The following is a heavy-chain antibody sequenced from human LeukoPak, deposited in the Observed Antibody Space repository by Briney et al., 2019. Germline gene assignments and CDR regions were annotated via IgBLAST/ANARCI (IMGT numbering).Heavy chain of an antibody. CDR3: ARGNSGHCSGATCYALDY. CDR2: ISDDFDT. D-gene: IGHD2-2*01. J-gene: IGHJ4*02. CDR1: GFSSTSYT. V-gene: IGHV3-23*01. Sequence: TAGSLRLSCAVSGFSSTSYTMSWVRQGPRPGLEWVSEISDDFDTYHAESVKGRFTISRDNSRNTLYLQMTSLRAEDTAVYYCARGNSGHCSGATCYALDYWGQGTLVTVSP.